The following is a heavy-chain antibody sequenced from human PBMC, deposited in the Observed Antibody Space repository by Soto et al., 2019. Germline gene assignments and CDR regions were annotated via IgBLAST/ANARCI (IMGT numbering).Heavy chain of an antibody. CDR2: INPSGGST. CDR3: ARSNKLRYFDWFPNYYYYGMDV. V-gene: IGHV1-46*01. J-gene: IGHJ6*02. D-gene: IGHD3-9*01. CDR1: GYTFTSYY. Sequence: ASVKVSCKASGYTFTSYYMHWVRQAPGQGLEWMGIINPSGGSTSYAQKFQGRVTMTRDTSTSTVYMELSSLRSEDTAVYYCARSNKLRYFDWFPNYYYYGMDVWGQGTTVTVSS.